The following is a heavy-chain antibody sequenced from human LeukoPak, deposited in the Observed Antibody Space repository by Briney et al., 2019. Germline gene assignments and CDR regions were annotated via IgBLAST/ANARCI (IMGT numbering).Heavy chain of an antibody. V-gene: IGHV1-69*13. CDR3: ARRLVRWDGYNLPEFDY. J-gene: IGHJ4*02. CDR1: GGTFSSYA. Sequence: SVKVSCKASGGTFSSYAISWVRQAPGQGLEWMGGIIPIFGTANYAQKFQGRVTITADESTSTAYMELSSLRSEDTAVYYCARRLVRWDGYNLPEFDYWGQGTLVTISS. D-gene: IGHD5-24*01. CDR2: IIPIFGTA.